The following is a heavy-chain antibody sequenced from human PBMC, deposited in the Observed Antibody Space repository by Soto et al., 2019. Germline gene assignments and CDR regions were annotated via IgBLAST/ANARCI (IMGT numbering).Heavy chain of an antibody. J-gene: IGHJ6*02. V-gene: IGHV3-21*01. CDR2: ISYSSSDI. Sequence: EVLLVESGGGLVKPGGSLRLSCAASGFTFSSYSMNWVRQAPGKGLEWVSSISYSSSDIYFADSVKGRFIMSRVNAENSLFLQMNSLRVEDTAVYYCARGYRISGSTRLGYYYYGMDVWGQGTTVTVSS. CDR1: GFTFSSYS. D-gene: IGHD1-7*01. CDR3: ARGYRISGSTRLGYYYYGMDV.